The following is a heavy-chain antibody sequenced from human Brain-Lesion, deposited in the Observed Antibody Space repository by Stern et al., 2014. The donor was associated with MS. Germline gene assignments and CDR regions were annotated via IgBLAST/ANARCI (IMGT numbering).Heavy chain of an antibody. Sequence: QLVESGPGLVKPSETLSLTCTVSGGSISSSSYYWGWIRQPPGKGLEWIGSIYYRGSTSYHPSLKSRVTISMDPSKNQFPLGLGSGTAADTAVYFCSKLWLGELPESPFDYWGQGTLVTVSS. V-gene: IGHV4-39*01. D-gene: IGHD3-10*01. CDR3: SKLWLGELPESPFDY. J-gene: IGHJ4*02. CDR2: IYYRGST. CDR1: GGSISSSSYY.